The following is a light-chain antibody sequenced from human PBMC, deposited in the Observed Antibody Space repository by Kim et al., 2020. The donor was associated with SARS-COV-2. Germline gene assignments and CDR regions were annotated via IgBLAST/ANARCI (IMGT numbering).Light chain of an antibody. CDR2: GKN. J-gene: IGLJ3*02. V-gene: IGLV3-19*01. CDR1: SLRSYY. CDR3: NSWDSNENVP. Sequence: SSELTQDPAVSVALGQTVRITCQGDSLRSYYATWYQQKPGQAPILVIYGKNNRPSGIPDRFSGSSSGNTASLTITGAQAGDEADYYCNSWDSNENVPFGG.